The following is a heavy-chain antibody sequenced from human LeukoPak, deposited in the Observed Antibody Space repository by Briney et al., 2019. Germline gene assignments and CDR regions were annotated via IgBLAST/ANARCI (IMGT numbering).Heavy chain of an antibody. D-gene: IGHD2-15*01. CDR1: GYTFTGYY. CDR3: SAGRRYCGGGSCYGDYAFDI. Sequence: ASVKVSCRASGYTFTGYYMHWVRHAPGQRLEWMGWINPNSGGTNYAQEFQGRVTMTRDTSISTAYMELSRLRSDDTAVYYCSAGRRYCGGGSCYGDYAFDIWGQGTMVTVSS. V-gene: IGHV1-2*02. J-gene: IGHJ3*02. CDR2: INPNSGGT.